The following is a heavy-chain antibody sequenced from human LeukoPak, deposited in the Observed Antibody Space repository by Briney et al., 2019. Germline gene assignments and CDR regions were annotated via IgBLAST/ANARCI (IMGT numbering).Heavy chain of an antibody. V-gene: IGHV1-18*01. CDR3: ARDLSGWKAVAATSWFDP. Sequence: RASVKVSCKASGYTFTSYGISWVRQAPGQGLEWMGWISAYNGNTNYAQKLQGRVTMTTDTSTSTAYMELRSLRSDDTAVYYCARDLSGWKAVAATSWFDPWGQGTLVTVSS. D-gene: IGHD6-19*01. J-gene: IGHJ5*02. CDR1: GYTFTSYG. CDR2: ISAYNGNT.